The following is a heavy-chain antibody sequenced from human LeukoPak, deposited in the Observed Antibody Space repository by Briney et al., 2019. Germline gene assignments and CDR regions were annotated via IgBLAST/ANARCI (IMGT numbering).Heavy chain of an antibody. CDR1: GYTFTSYG. CDR3: ARDPPDSGYEWAFDY. V-gene: IGHV1-18*01. CDR2: ISAYNGNT. D-gene: IGHD5-12*01. J-gene: IGHJ4*02. Sequence: ASVKVSCKASGYTFTSYGISWVRQAPGQGLEWMGWISAYNGNTNYAQKLQGRVTMTTDTSTSTAYMELRSLRSDDTAVYYCARDPPDSGYEWAFDYWGQGTLVTVSS.